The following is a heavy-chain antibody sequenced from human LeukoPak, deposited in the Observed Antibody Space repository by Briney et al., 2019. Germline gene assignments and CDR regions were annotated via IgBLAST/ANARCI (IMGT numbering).Heavy chain of an antibody. V-gene: IGHV3-48*03. CDR1: GFTFSSYE. CDR2: ISSSGSTI. J-gene: IGHJ6*04. D-gene: IGHD3-10*02. CDR3: AELGITMIGGV. Sequence: QPGGSLRLSCAASGFTFSSYEMHWVRQPPGKGLEWVSYISSSGSTIYYADSVKGRFTISRDNAKNSLYLQMNSLRAEDTAVYYCAELGITMIGGVWGKGTTVTISS.